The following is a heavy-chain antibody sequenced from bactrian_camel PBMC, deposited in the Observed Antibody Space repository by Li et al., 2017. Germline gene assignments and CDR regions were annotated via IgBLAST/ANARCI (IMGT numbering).Heavy chain of an antibody. CDR3: AASWNEGCRSTMNVERDYVY. CDR2: MYTGFGGGNI. CDR1: RRSNENYF. V-gene: IGHV3S45*01. Sequence: HVQLVESGGGSVQAGGSLRLSCAISRRSNENYFLAWFRQPPGKEREGVAAMYTGFGGGNIYYDDSVKGRFTISQDNYRNTLFLQMNSLKPEDTAVYYCAASWNEGCRSTMNVERDYVYRGQGTQVTVS. D-gene: IGHD4*01. J-gene: IGHJ4*01.